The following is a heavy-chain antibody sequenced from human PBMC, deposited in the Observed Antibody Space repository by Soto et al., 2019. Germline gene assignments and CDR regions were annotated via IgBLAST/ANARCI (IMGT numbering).Heavy chain of an antibody. CDR1: GFIFSDHY. Sequence: GGSLRLSCVVSGFIFSDHYMDWVRQAPGKGLEWVGRIRNKPKSYTTDYAASVKGRLTVSRDDSKNSLFLQMKSLRAEDTAVYYCVPGSSGAGGEDRWGPGTLVTVS. CDR3: VPGSSGAGGEDR. J-gene: IGHJ5*02. CDR2: IRNKPKSYTT. V-gene: IGHV3-72*01. D-gene: IGHD1-26*01.